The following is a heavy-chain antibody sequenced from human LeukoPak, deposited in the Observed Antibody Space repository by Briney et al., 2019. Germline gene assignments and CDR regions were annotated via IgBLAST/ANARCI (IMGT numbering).Heavy chain of an antibody. CDR1: GFTFSSYG. J-gene: IGHJ4*02. Sequence: GGSLRLSCAASGFTFSSYGMHWVRQAPGKGLEWVAVISYDGSNKYYADSVKGRFTISRDNSKNTLYLQMNSLRAGDTAVYYCAKEGSSWYRGFYFDYWGQGTLVTASS. V-gene: IGHV3-30*18. CDR3: AKEGSSWYRGFYFDY. D-gene: IGHD6-13*01. CDR2: ISYDGSNK.